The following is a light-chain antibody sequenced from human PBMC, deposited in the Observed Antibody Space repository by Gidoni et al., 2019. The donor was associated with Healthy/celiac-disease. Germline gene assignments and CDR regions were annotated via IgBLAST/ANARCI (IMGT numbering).Light chain of an antibody. CDR3: QQYNSYSWT. CDR2: KAS. V-gene: IGKV1-5*03. Sequence: DIQMTQSPSPLSASVGDRVTITCRAIQSISSWLAWYQQKPGKAPKLLIYKASSLESGVPSRFSGSGSGTEFTLTISSLQPDDFATYYCQQYNSYSWTFGQGTKVEIK. J-gene: IGKJ1*01. CDR1: QSISSW.